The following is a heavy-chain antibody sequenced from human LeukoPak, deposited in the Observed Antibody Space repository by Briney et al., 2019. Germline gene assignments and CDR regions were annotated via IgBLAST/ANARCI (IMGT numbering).Heavy chain of an antibody. CDR2: ISYGGGNK. D-gene: IGHD6-19*01. V-gene: IGHV3-30*18. Sequence: GGSLRLSCAASGFTFSSYWMSWVRQAPGKGLEWLGLISYGGGNKYYTASMKGRFTISRDNSKSTLYLQMNSLRAEDTAVYYCAKDPYSSGWYRFGYWGQGTLVTVSS. CDR1: GFTFSSYW. J-gene: IGHJ4*02. CDR3: AKDPYSSGWYRFGY.